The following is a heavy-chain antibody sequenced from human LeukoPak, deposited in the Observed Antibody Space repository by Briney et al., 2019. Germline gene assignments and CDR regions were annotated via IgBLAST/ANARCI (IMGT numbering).Heavy chain of an antibody. CDR3: ARAPLGSGSYYFDY. V-gene: IGHV1-18*01. CDR1: GYTFTGYG. D-gene: IGHD3-10*01. Sequence: GASVKVSCKASGYTFTGYGISWVRQAPGQGLEWMGWISAYNGNTNYAQKLQGRVTMTTDTSTSTAYMELRSLRSDDTAVYYCARAPLGSGSYYFDYWGQGTLVTVSS. J-gene: IGHJ4*02. CDR2: ISAYNGNT.